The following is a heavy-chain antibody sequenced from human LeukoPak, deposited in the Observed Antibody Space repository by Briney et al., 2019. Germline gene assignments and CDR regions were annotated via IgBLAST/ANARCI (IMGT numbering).Heavy chain of an antibody. CDR1: GYTLTELS. V-gene: IGHV1-24*01. Sequence: ASVKVSCKVSGYTLTELSMHWVRQAPGKGLEWMGGFDPEDGETIYAQTFQGRVTMTRDTSISTAYMELSRLRSDDTAVYYCARERGRITLIRGVTRYTHNWFDPWGQGTLVTVSS. CDR3: ARERGRITLIRGVTRYTHNWFDP. CDR2: FDPEDGET. D-gene: IGHD3-10*01. J-gene: IGHJ5*02.